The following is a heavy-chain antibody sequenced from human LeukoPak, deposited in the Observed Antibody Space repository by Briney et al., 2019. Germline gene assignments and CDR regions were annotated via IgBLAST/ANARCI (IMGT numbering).Heavy chain of an antibody. V-gene: IGHV3-23*01. CDR1: GFTFSSYA. CDR3: SLGSSGYSMRVWLDY. Sequence: GGSLRLSCAASGFTFSSYAMSWVRQAPGKGLEWVSAISGSGGSTYYADSVKGRFTISRDNSKNTLYLQMNSLRAEDTAVHYCSLGSSGYSMRVWLDYWGQGTLVTVPS. CDR2: ISGSGGST. J-gene: IGHJ4*02. D-gene: IGHD3-22*01.